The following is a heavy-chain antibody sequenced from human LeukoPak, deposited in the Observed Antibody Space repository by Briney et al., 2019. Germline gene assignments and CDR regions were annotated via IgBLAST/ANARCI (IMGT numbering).Heavy chain of an antibody. CDR3: ARDRRKSVLVPSAKADYYYYMDV. V-gene: IGHV4-59*01. D-gene: IGHD2-2*01. J-gene: IGHJ6*03. CDR1: GGSISSYY. CDR2: IHDSEST. Sequence: SETLSLTCTVSGGSISSYYWSWMRQPPGKGLEWIGYIHDSESTNYNPSLKSRVTISVDTSKNQFSLKLTSVTAADTAVYYCARDRRKSVLVPSAKADYYYYMDVWGKGTTVTVSS.